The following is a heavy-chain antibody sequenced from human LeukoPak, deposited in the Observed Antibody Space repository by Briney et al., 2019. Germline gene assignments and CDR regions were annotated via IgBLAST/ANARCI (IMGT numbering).Heavy chain of an antibody. CDR1: GFTFSSYA. CDR3: ARDGAGYYFDY. D-gene: IGHD6-19*01. J-gene: IGHJ4*02. V-gene: IGHV3-30*14. CDR2: ISYDGSNK. Sequence: GGSLRLSCAASGFTFSSYAMHWVRQAPGKGLEWVAVISYDGSNKYYADSVKGRFTISRDNSKNTLYLQMGSLRAEDMAVYYCARDGAGYYFDYWGQGTLVTVSS.